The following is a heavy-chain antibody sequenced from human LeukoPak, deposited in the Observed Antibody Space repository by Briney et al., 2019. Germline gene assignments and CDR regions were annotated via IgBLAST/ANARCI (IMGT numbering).Heavy chain of an antibody. J-gene: IGHJ1*01. CDR1: GGSISSGDYY. D-gene: IGHD3-3*01. V-gene: IGHV4-30-4*01. Sequence: SETLSLTCTVSGGSISSGDYYWSWIRQPPGKGLEWIGYVYYSGSTYYNPSLKSRVTISVDTSKNQFSLKLSSVTAADTAVYYCARTYYDFWSGPGSKKYFQHWGQGTLVTVSS. CDR3: ARTYYDFWSGPGSKKYFQH. CDR2: VYYSGST.